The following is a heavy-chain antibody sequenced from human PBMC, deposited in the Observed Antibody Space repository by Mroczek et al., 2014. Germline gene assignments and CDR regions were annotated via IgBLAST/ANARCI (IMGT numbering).Heavy chain of an antibody. D-gene: IGHD3-22*01. J-gene: IGHJ5*02. CDR2: IYPGDSDT. V-gene: IGHV5-51*03. CDR1: GYSFTSYW. Sequence: SGAEVKKPGESLKISCKGSGYSFTSYWIGWVRQMPGKGLEWMGIIYPGDSDTRYSPSFQGQVTISADKSISTAYLQWSSLKASGTAMYYCARAGGYYDSNPNWFDPWGQGTLVTVSS. CDR3: ARAGGYYDSNPNWFDP.